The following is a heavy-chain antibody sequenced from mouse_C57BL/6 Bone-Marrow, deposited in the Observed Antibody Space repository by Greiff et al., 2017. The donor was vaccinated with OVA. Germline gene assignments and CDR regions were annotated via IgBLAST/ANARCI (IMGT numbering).Heavy chain of an antibody. D-gene: IGHD1-2*01. CDR3: AREEYYGTPWFAY. Sequence: EVQLQQSGPELVKPGASVKISCKASGYSFTGYYMNWVKQSPEKSLEWIGEINPSTGGTTYNQKFKAKATLTVDKSSSTAYMQLKSLTSEDSAVYYCAREEYYGTPWFAYWGQGTLVTVSA. CDR2: INPSTGGT. CDR1: GYSFTGYY. V-gene: IGHV1-42*01. J-gene: IGHJ3*01.